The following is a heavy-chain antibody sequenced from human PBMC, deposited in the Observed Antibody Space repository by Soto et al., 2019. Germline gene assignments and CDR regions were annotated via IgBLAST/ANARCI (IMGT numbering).Heavy chain of an antibody. CDR3: ARGLFLLYYYYYMDV. D-gene: IGHD3-3*01. J-gene: IGHJ6*03. CDR2: MNPNSGNT. Sequence: EASVKVSCKASGYTFTSYDMNWVRQATGQGLEWMGWMNPNSGNTGYAQKFQGRVTMTRNTSISTAYMELSSLRSEDTAVYYCARGLFLLYYYYYMDVWGKGTTVTVSS. V-gene: IGHV1-8*01. CDR1: GYTFTSYD.